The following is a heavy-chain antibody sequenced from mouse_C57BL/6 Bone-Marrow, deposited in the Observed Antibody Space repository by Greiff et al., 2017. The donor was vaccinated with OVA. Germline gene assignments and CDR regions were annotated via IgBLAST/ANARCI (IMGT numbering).Heavy chain of an antibody. D-gene: IGHD3-3*01. J-gene: IGHJ2*01. Sequence: EVQLQQSGAELVRPGASVKLSCTASGFNIKDDYMHWVKQRPEQGLEWIGWIDPENGDTEYASKFQGKVTITADTSSNTAYLQLSSLTSEDTAVYYCTTEGPPFDYWGQGTTLTVSS. CDR3: TTEGPPFDY. CDR2: IDPENGDT. V-gene: IGHV14-4*01. CDR1: GFNIKDDY.